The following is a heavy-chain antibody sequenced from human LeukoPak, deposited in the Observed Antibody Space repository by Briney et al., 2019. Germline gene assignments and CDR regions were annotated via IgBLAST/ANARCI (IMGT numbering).Heavy chain of an antibody. D-gene: IGHD5-18*01. J-gene: IGHJ4*02. Sequence: PSETLSLTCAVSGYSISSGYYWGWIRQPPGQGLECIGSSYHSGSTYYNPSLKSRVTISVDTSKNQFSLRLSSVTAADTAVYYCARVGYSYGSPYDYWGQGPLVTVSS. CDR2: SYHSGST. CDR1: GYSISSGYY. V-gene: IGHV4-38-2*01. CDR3: ARVGYSYGSPYDY.